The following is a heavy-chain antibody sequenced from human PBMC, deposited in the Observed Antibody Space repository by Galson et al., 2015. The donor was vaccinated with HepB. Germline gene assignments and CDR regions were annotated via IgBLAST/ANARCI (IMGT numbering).Heavy chain of an antibody. V-gene: IGHV1-69*02. D-gene: IGHD3-9*01. CDR3: ARTPHTYYDILTGYSSWYFDY. CDR2: IIPILGIA. J-gene: IGHJ4*02. CDR1: GGTFSSYT. Sequence: SVKVSCKASGGTFSSYTISWVRQAPGQGLEWMGRIIPILGIANYAQKFQGRVTITADKSTSTAYMELSSLRSEDTAVYYCARTPHTYYDILTGYSSWYFDYWGQGTLVTVSS.